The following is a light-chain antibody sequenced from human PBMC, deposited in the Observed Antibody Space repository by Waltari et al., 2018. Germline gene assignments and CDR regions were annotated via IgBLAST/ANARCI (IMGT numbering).Light chain of an antibody. Sequence: EIVMTQSPATLSVSPGEGVTLSCRASQSVSTKLAWYQLKPGQAPRLLIYDASSRATGMPARFSGSGSGTELTLTISSLQSEDFALYYCQQYNNWPPWTFGQGTKVEIK. V-gene: IGKV3D-15*01. J-gene: IGKJ1*01. CDR3: QQYNNWPPWT. CDR1: QSVSTK. CDR2: DAS.